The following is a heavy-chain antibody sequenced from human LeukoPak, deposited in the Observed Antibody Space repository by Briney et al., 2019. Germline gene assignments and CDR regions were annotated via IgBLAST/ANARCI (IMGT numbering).Heavy chain of an antibody. CDR1: GGSFSGYY. CDR3: ASKRPTVTKHYYYYYYMDV. CDR2: INHSGST. Sequence: PSETLSLTCAAYGGSFSGYYWSWIRQPPGKGLEWIGEINHSGSTNYNPSLKSRVTISVDTSKNQFSLKLSSVTAADTAVYYCASKRPTVTKHYYYYYYMDVWGKGTTVTVSS. J-gene: IGHJ6*03. D-gene: IGHD4-17*01. V-gene: IGHV4-34*01.